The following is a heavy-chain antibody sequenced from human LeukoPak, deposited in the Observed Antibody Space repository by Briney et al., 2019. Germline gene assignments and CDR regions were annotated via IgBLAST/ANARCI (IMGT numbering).Heavy chain of an antibody. V-gene: IGHV4-34*01. Sequence: SETLSLTCAVDGTSFSGFYWSWLRQPPGKGLEWIGEITHSGSTTYNPSLKSRVTISIDASKKQFSLKLTSVTAADTAVYYCTMTPDGDYWGQGTLVTVAS. CDR2: ITHSGST. D-gene: IGHD5-24*01. CDR3: TMTPDGDY. J-gene: IGHJ4*02. CDR1: GTSFSGFY.